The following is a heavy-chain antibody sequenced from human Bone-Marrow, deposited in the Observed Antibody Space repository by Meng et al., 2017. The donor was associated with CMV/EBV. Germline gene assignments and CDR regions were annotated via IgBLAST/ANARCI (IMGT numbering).Heavy chain of an antibody. J-gene: IGHJ4*02. CDR1: GFGFGPYW. CDR3: AREGSSAAARPLDY. CDR2: IKQDGSQK. V-gene: IGHV3-7*01. D-gene: IGHD6-6*01. Sequence: GGPLRLSCAASGFGFGPYWMTWVRQAPGKGLEWVANIKQDGSQKYYVDSVKGRFTISRDNAKNSLYLHMNSLRVEDTAVYYCAREGSSAAARPLDYWGQGTLVTVSS.